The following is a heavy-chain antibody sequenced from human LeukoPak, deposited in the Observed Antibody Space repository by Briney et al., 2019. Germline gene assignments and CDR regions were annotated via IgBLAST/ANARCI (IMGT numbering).Heavy chain of an antibody. V-gene: IGHV4-30-4*01. Sequence: PSETLSLTCTVSGGSISSGDYYWSWIRQPPGKGLEWIGYIYYSGSTYYNPSLKSRVTVSVDTSKNQFSLKLSSVTAADTAVYYCARGPYGGNADYWGQGTLVTVSS. D-gene: IGHD4-23*01. CDR3: ARGPYGGNADY. CDR1: GGSISSGDYY. CDR2: IYYSGST. J-gene: IGHJ4*02.